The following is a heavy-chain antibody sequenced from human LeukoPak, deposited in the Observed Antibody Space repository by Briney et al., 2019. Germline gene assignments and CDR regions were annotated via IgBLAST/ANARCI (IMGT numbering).Heavy chain of an antibody. D-gene: IGHD6-19*01. CDR1: GYTVTSYG. Sequence: GASVTVSCTSTGYTVTSYGISWVRQAPGQGPEWMGWISAYNGYTNYAQKFQGRVTMTTDTSTNTAYMELRSLRSDDTAVYYCARNGSGWYFLDYWGQGTLVTVSS. J-gene: IGHJ4*02. CDR3: ARNGSGWYFLDY. CDR2: ISAYNGYT. V-gene: IGHV1-18*01.